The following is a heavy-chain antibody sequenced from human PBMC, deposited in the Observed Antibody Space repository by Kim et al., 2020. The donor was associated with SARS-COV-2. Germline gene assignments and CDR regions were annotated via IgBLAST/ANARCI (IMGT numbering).Heavy chain of an antibody. J-gene: IGHJ4*02. CDR1: GFTFSGSA. D-gene: IGHD6-19*01. Sequence: GGSLRLSCAASGFTFSGSAMHWVRQASGKGLEWVGRIKTNGNTDATHYGASVKGRFTISREDSKNTAYLQMNSLKTEDTAVYYCSRLDSSSGSAAALDYWGQGTLVTVSS. CDR2: IKTNGNTDAT. V-gene: IGHV3-73*01. CDR3: SRLDSSSGSAAALDY.